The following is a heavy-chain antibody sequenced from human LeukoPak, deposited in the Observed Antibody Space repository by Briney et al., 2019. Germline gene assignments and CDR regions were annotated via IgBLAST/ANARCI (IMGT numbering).Heavy chain of an antibody. D-gene: IGHD3-9*01. CDR2: ILGGGGST. V-gene: IGHV3-23*01. J-gene: IGHJ4*02. Sequence: GGFLRLSCAASGFTFSSYAMSWVRQAPGKGLEWVSAILGGGGSTYYADSVKGRFTVSRDNSKSTLYLQMNSLRAEDTALYYCAKWGDYDVLTGYYVPDYWGQGTLVTVSS. CDR1: GFTFSSYA. CDR3: AKWGDYDVLTGYYVPDY.